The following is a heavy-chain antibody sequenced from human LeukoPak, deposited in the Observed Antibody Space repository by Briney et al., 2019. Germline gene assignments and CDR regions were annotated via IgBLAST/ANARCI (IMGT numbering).Heavy chain of an antibody. CDR2: ICGSGGCT. CDR1: GFSFNTYA. V-gene: IGHV3-23*01. D-gene: IGHD6-19*01. J-gene: IGHJ4*02. CDR3: SKATVGYSSGRYPGWPADC. Sequence: GSLRLSCAASGFSFNTYAIYWVRQAPGKGLEWVSGICGSGGCTYYADSVKGRFTIFRDNSKNTVYLQMNSLTADDTAVYYCSKATVGYSSGRYPGWPADCWGQGTLVTVSP.